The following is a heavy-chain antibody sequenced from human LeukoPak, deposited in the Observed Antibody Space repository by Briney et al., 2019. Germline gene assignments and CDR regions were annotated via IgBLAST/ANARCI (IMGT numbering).Heavy chain of an antibody. J-gene: IGHJ4*02. V-gene: IGHV1-69*04. CDR1: GGTFSSYA. CDR3: VRERGYTGYDSFDY. Sequence: GASVKVSCKASGGTFSSYAISWVRQAPGQGLEWMGRIIPILGIANYAQKFQGRVTITADKSTSTAYMELSSLRSEDTAVYYCVRERGYTGYDSFDYWGQGTLVTVSS. CDR2: IIPILGIA. D-gene: IGHD5-12*01.